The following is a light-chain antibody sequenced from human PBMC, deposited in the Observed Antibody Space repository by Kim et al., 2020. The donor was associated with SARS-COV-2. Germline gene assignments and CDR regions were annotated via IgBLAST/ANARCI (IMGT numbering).Light chain of an antibody. CDR2: DAS. CDR1: HRVGPY. J-gene: IGKJ4*01. V-gene: IGKV3-11*01. Sequence: WSPCERPTHSGRASHRVGPYLAWYLQKPGQAPRLPIYDASNRAIGIPARFSGSGSGTDFTLTISSLEPEDFAVYYCQQRSDRPLPFGGGTKVEIK. CDR3: QQRSDRPLP.